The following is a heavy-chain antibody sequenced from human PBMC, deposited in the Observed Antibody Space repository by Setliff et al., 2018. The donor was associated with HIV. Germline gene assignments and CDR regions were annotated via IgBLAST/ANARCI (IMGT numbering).Heavy chain of an antibody. J-gene: IGHJ4*02. CDR1: GGSFTGYY. CDR2: INHSGNT. D-gene: IGHD3-22*01. V-gene: IGHV4-34*01. CDR3: ARGALSPTMTKLLSFFDS. Sequence: LSLTCAVSGGSFTGYYWSWIRQTPGKGLEWIAEINHSGNTNYNPSLKSRVTISVVTSKSHFSLKMTSVTAADTAIYFCARGALSPTMTKLLSFFDSWGQGTQVTV.